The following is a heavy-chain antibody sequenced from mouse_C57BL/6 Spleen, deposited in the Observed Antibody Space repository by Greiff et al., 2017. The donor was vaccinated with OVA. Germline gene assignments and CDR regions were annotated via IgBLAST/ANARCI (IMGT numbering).Heavy chain of an antibody. CDR1: GYSFTGYY. D-gene: IGHD3-2*02. Sequence: EVKLVESGPELVKPGASVKISCKASGYSFTGYYMNWVKQSPEKSLEWIGEINPSTGGTTYNQKFKAKATLTVDKSSSTAYMQLKSLTSEDSAVYYCARRAQAIDYWGQGTTLTVSS. CDR3: ARRAQAIDY. V-gene: IGHV1-42*01. CDR2: INPSTGGT. J-gene: IGHJ2*01.